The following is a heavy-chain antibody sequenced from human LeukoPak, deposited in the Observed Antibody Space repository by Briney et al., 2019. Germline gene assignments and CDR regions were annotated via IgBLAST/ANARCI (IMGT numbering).Heavy chain of an antibody. CDR2: MDPNSGDT. CDR3: ATKGGLTPNTLAM. J-gene: IGHJ3*01. D-gene: IGHD2-15*01. Sequence: ASVKVSCTGSGYNFSVYYMHWVRQAPGQGLEWMGWMDPNSGDTIYAPKFQGRVSMTRDTSITTAYMELSSLTFDDSAIYYCATKGGLTPNTLAMWGHGTMVTVSS. V-gene: IGHV1-2*02. CDR1: GYNFSVYY.